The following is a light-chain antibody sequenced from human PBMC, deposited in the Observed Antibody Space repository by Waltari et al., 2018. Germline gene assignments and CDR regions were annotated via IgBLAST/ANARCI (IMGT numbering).Light chain of an antibody. CDR3: QQSYSTPPRT. CDR1: QSISRH. Sequence: DIQMTQSPASLSASVGDRVTITCRASQSISRHLNWYQQRPGNAPKLLIYASSNLQSGVPSRFSGSGSGTEVTLTISSLQPEDFATYYCQQSYSTPPRTFGQGTKVEMK. J-gene: IGKJ1*01. CDR2: ASS. V-gene: IGKV1-39*01.